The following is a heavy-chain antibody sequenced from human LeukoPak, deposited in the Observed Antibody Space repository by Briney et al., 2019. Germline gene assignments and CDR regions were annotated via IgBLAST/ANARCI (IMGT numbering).Heavy chain of an antibody. CDR3: ARHKEYQLLSNGWDYYYYMDV. V-gene: IGHV5-51*01. J-gene: IGHJ6*03. CDR2: IYPGDSDT. Sequence: GESLKISCKGSGYSFTSYWIGWVRQMPGKGLEWMGIIYPGDSDTRYSPSFQGQVTISADKSISTAYLQWSSLKATDTAMYYCARHKEYQLLSNGWDYYYYMDVWGKGTTVTVSS. CDR1: GYSFTSYW. D-gene: IGHD2-2*01.